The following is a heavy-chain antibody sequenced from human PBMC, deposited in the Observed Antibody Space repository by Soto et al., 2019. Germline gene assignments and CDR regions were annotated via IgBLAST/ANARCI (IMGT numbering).Heavy chain of an antibody. V-gene: IGHV3-13*01. CDR2: IGTAGDT. D-gene: IGHD6-13*01. J-gene: IGHJ6*02. Sequence: GGSLRLSCAASGFTFSSYDMHWVRQATGKGLEWVSAIGTAGDTYYPGSVKGRFTISRENAKNSLYLQMNSLRAEDTAVYYCARDSRWYSSSWWGYYGMDVWGQGTTVTVSS. CDR1: GFTFSSYD. CDR3: ARDSRWYSSSWWGYYGMDV.